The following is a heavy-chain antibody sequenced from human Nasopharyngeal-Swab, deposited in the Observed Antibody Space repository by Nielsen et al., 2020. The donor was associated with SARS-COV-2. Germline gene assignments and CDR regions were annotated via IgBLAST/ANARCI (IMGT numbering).Heavy chain of an antibody. J-gene: IGHJ4*02. CDR1: GFTFSSYA. Sequence: GESLKISCAASGFTFSSYAMHGVRQAPGKGLEWVSYISDSGSIIYYADSVKGRFTISRDNARNSLYLQMNSLRAEDTAVYYCARGRTVTTTLDLDYWGQGTLVTVSS. CDR3: ARGRTVTTTLDLDY. D-gene: IGHD4-17*01. CDR2: ISDSGSII. V-gene: IGHV3-48*04.